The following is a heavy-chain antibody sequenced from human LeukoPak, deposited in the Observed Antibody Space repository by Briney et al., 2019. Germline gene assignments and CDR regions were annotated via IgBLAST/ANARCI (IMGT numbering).Heavy chain of an antibody. V-gene: IGHV3-23*01. CDR2: ISGTGANT. Sequence: PGGSLRLSCAASGFTFSAYAMSWVRQAPGKGLEWVSTISGTGANTYFADSVKGRFTISRDNAKNSLYLQMNSLRAEDTAVYFCARDKALNSWGQGTLVAVSP. CDR3: ARDKALNS. J-gene: IGHJ4*02. CDR1: GFTFSAYA.